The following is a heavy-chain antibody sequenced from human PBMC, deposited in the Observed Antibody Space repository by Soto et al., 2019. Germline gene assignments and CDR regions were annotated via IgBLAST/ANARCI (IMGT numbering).Heavy chain of an antibody. J-gene: IGHJ6*02. D-gene: IGHD1-1*01. Sequence: QVQLVQSGAEVRKPGSSVTVSCKASGGTFSNYAISWVRQAPGQGLEWMGGIIPIVGTGSYAQKFQGRVTITADEPTTTAYMELSSLRFEDTAVYYCARVVLLVPTAYTHYYYHMDVGGPGTTVTVSS. CDR1: GGTFSNYA. V-gene: IGHV1-69*01. CDR3: ARVVLLVPTAYTHYYYHMDV. CDR2: IIPIVGTG.